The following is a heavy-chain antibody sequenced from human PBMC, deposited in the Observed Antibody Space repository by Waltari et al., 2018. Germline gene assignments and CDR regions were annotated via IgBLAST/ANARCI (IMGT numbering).Heavy chain of an antibody. Sequence: EVQLVQSGAEVKKPGESLKISCKGSGYSFTSYWIGWVRQMPGKGLEWMGIIYPGDSDTRYSPSFQGQVTISADKSISTAYLQWSSLKASDTAMYYCARHILYYDSSDAFDIWGQGTMVIVSS. CDR3: ARHILYYDSSDAFDI. D-gene: IGHD3-22*01. J-gene: IGHJ3*02. CDR1: GYSFTSYW. V-gene: IGHV5-51*01. CDR2: IYPGDSDT.